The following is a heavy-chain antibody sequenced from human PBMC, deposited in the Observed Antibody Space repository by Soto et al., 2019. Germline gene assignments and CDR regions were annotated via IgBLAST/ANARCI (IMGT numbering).Heavy chain of an antibody. CDR2: ISYDGSNK. CDR3: AKADLTYDYIWGSYRQGAFDI. J-gene: IGHJ3*02. V-gene: IGHV3-30*18. CDR1: GFTFSSYG. Sequence: QVQLVESGGGVVQPGGSLRLSCAASGFTFSSYGMHWVRQAPGKGLEWVAVISYDGSNKYYADSVKGRFTISRDNSKNTLYLQMNSLRAEDTAVYYCAKADLTYDYIWGSYRQGAFDIWGQGTMVTVSS. D-gene: IGHD3-16*02.